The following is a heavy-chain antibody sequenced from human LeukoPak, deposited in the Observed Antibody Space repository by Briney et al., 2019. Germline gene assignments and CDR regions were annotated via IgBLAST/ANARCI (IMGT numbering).Heavy chain of an antibody. Sequence: ASVKVSCKASGYTFTSYDINWVRQATGQGLEWMGWMNPNRGNTGYAQKFQGRVTMTRNTSIRSEDTAVYYCFLPRPVTTGVGPPSGWFDPWGQGTLVTVSS. CDR1: GYTFTSYD. CDR3: GPPSGWFDP. D-gene: IGHD4-17*01. V-gene: IGHV1-8*01. CDR2: MNPNRGNT. J-gene: IGHJ5*02.